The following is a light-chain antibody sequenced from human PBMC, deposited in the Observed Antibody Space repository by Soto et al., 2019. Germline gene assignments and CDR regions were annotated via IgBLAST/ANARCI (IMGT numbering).Light chain of an antibody. CDR1: SSNIGSNT. CDR3: AAWDDSLNGYV. Sequence: VLTQPPSASGTPGQRVTISCSGSSSNIGSNTVNWYQQLPGTAPKLLIYSNNQRPSGVPDRFSGSKSGTSASLAISGLQSEDEADYYCAAWDDSLNGYVFGSGTKVTVL. J-gene: IGLJ1*01. CDR2: SNN. V-gene: IGLV1-44*01.